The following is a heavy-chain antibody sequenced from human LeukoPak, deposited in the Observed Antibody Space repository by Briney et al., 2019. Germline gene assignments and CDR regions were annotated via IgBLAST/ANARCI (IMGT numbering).Heavy chain of an antibody. CDR2: INTHTGNP. J-gene: IGHJ5*01. V-gene: IGHV7-4-1*02. D-gene: IGHD3-10*01. Sequence: ASVKVSCKTSGYTFTDFSISWVRQAPGQGLEWMGWINTHTGNPTYAQGFTGRFVFSLDSSVSTAYLQISSLKAEDTAVYYCARGSGFGKEFNWFDSWGQGSLVTVSS. CDR1: GYTFTDFS. CDR3: ARGSGFGKEFNWFDS.